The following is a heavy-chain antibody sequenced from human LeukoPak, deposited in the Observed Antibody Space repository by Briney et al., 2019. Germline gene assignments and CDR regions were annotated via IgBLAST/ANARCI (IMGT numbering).Heavy chain of an antibody. V-gene: IGHV3-7*01. CDR2: INQDGTEK. J-gene: IGHJ5*02. CDR1: GFSFSSKW. Sequence: GGSLRLSCAASGFSFSSKWMSWVRQAPGKGLEWVANINQDGTEKYYVDSLKGRFTIPRDNAKNSLYLQMNSLRADDTAVYYCARVARYCSGGTCSWFDPWGQGTLVTVSS. D-gene: IGHD2-15*01. CDR3: ARVARYCSGGTCSWFDP.